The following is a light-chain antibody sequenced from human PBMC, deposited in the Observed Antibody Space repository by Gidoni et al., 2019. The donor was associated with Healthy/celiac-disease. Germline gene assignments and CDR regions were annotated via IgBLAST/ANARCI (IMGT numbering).Light chain of an antibody. Sequence: DIQLTQSPSFLSASVGDRVTITCRASQGISSYLAWYQQKPGKAPKLPIYAASTLQSGVPSRFSGSGSGTEFTLTISSLQPEDFATYYCQQLNSYPPFXGXTKVEIK. V-gene: IGKV1-9*01. CDR3: QQLNSYPP. CDR2: AAS. CDR1: QGISSY. J-gene: IGKJ4*01.